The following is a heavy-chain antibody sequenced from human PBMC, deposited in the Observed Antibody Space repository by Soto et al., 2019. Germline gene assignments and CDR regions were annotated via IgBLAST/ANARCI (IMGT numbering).Heavy chain of an antibody. CDR3: ARHGVLVPAARGTYYYGMDV. CDR1: GYSFTSYW. Sequence: EVQLVQSGAEVKKPGESLKISCKGSGYSFTSYWIGWVRQMPGKGLEWMGIIYPGDSDTRYSPSFQGQVTISADKSISTAYLQWSSLKASDTAMYYCARHGVLVPAARGTYYYGMDVWGQGTTVTVSS. V-gene: IGHV5-51*01. D-gene: IGHD2-2*01. J-gene: IGHJ6*02. CDR2: IYPGDSDT.